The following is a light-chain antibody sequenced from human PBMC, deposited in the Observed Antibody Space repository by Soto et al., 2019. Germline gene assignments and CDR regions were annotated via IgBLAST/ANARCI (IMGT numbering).Light chain of an antibody. CDR3: PHYDAYSTWT. CDR2: DAS. CDR1: QPVRNNW. J-gene: IGKJ1*01. V-gene: IGKV3-20*01. Sequence: EFVLTQSPGTLSWSPGERATLSCRASQPVRNNWLAWYQQTPGQAPGLLIYDASSRATGIPYRFSGGGSGTDLTLTISRLEPEDFATYYCPHYDAYSTWTFGQGTKV.